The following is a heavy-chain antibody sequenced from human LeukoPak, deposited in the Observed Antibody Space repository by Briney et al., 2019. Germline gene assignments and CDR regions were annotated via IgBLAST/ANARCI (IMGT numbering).Heavy chain of an antibody. CDR3: GRDFRSSTSCYSFYYYYYYGMDV. Sequence: ASVKVSCKASGYTFTSYGISWVRQAPGQGFEWMGWISAYNGNTNYAQKLQGRVTMTTDTSTSTAYMELRSLRSDDTAVYYCGRDFRSSTSCYSFYYYYYYGMDVWGQGTTVTVSS. V-gene: IGHV1-18*01. D-gene: IGHD2-2*02. CDR2: ISAYNGNT. CDR1: GYTFTSYG. J-gene: IGHJ6*02.